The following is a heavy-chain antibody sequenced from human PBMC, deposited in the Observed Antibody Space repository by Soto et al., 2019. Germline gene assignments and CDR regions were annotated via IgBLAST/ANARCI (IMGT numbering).Heavy chain of an antibody. V-gene: IGHV3-15*07. CDR3: TTDPHYDSSGYHIDY. CDR1: GFTFSNAW. J-gene: IGHJ4*02. Sequence: PGGSLRLSCAASGFTFSNAWMNWARQAPGKGLEWVGRIKSKTDGGTTDYAAPVKGRFTISRDDSKNTLYLQMNSLKTEDTAVYYCTTDPHYDSSGYHIDYWGQGTLVTAPQ. D-gene: IGHD3-22*01. CDR2: IKSKTDGGTT.